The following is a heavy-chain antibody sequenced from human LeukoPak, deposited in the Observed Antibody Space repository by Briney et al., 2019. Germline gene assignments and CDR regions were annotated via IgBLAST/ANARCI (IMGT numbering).Heavy chain of an antibody. CDR1: GFTFSSAW. J-gene: IGHJ2*01. V-gene: IGHV3-23*01. D-gene: IGHD3-3*01. Sequence: GGSLRLSCAASGFTFSSAWMNWVRQAPGKGLEWVSSISDNGAGTFYADSVKGRFTISRDNSDKTLYLQMNSLRAEDTAVYYCAKRSLSGTWYFDLWGRGTLVIVSS. CDR3: AKRSLSGTWYFDL. CDR2: ISDNGAGT.